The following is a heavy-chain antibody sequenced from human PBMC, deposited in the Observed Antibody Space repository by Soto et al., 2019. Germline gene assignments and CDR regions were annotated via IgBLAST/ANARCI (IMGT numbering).Heavy chain of an antibody. J-gene: IGHJ6*03. Sequence: GGSLRLSCAASGFTFSSYWMHWVRQAPGKGLVWVSRINSDGSSTSYADSVKGRFTISRDNAKNTLYLQMNSLRAEDTAVYYCARSDGYCSSNSSCDYMEVWGKGTTVTVSS. D-gene: IGHD2-2*01. V-gene: IGHV3-74*01. CDR3: ARSDGYCSSNSSCDYMEV. CDR1: GFTFSSYW. CDR2: INSDGSST.